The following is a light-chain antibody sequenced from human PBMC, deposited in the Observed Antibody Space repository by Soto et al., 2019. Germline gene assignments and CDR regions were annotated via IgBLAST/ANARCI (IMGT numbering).Light chain of an antibody. CDR1: QSARSN. J-gene: IGKJ4*01. CDR3: QQYNTWPLT. CDR2: GAS. Sequence: EIVMTQSPATLSVSPGDRVTLSCRASQSARSNSAWYQQKPGQTPRLLIYGASTRATGIPARFSGSGFVTEFTLTISSLQSEDFAIYYCQQYNTWPLTFGGGTKVDIK. V-gene: IGKV3-15*01.